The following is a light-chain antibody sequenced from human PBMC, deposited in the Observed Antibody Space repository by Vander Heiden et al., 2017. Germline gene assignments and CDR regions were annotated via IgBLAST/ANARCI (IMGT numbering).Light chain of an antibody. CDR2: DVS. Sequence: QSALPQPPSVPGSPGQPTTISCTVTSSDIGTYNYVSWYQQHPGKAPKLMSYDVSDRPSEVSDRFSGSKSGNTASLTISGLQAEDEEDYYCSSYTSSTTVVFGGGTTLTVL. V-gene: IGLV2-14*03. CDR3: SSYTSSTTVV. J-gene: IGLJ3*02. CDR1: SSDIGTYNY.